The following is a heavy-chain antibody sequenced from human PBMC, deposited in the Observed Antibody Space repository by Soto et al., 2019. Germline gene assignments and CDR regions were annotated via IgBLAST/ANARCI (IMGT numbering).Heavy chain of an antibody. V-gene: IGHV1-8*01. CDR3: ASNKYGSSWYGAGYYYSGMDV. CDR2: MNPNSGNT. J-gene: IGHJ6*02. D-gene: IGHD6-13*01. Sequence: ASVKVSCKASGYTFTSYDINWVRQATGQGLEWMGWMNPNSGNTGYAQKFQGRVTMTRNTSISTAYMELSSLRSEDTAVYYCASNKYGSSWYGAGYYYSGMDVGGQGTRVTVSS. CDR1: GYTFTSYD.